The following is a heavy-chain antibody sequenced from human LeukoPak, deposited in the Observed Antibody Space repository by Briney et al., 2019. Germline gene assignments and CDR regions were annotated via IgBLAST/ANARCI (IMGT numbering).Heavy chain of an antibody. CDR2: IYYSGST. Sequence: PSETLSLTCTVYGGSISSYYWSWIRQPPGKGLEWVGYIYYSGSTNYNPSLKSRVTISVDTSKNQFSLKLSSVTAADTAVYYCARAGGQYSSSWYQYYFDYWGQGTLVTVSS. J-gene: IGHJ4*02. D-gene: IGHD6-13*01. V-gene: IGHV4-59*01. CDR1: GGSISSYY. CDR3: ARAGGQYSSSWYQYYFDY.